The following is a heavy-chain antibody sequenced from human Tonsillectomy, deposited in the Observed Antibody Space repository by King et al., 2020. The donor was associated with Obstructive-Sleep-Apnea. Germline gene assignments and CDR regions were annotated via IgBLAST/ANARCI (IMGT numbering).Heavy chain of an antibody. J-gene: IGHJ6*02. CDR2: ISGSGGST. V-gene: IGHV3-23*04. CDR3: AKGGRRRDYSNYYYYYGMDV. Sequence: VQLVESGGGLVQPGGSLRLSCAASGFTFSSYAMSWVRQAPGKGLEWVSAISGSGGSTYYADSVKGRFTISRDNSKNTLYLQMNSLRAEDTAVYYCAKGGRRRDYSNYYYYYGMDVWGQGTTVTVSS. CDR1: GFTFSSYA. D-gene: IGHD4-11*01.